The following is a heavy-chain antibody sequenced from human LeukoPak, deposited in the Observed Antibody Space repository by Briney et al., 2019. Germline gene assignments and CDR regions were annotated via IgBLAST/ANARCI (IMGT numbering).Heavy chain of an antibody. J-gene: IGHJ5*02. CDR3: AKDGSPYYDFWSGYYPSLNWFDP. CDR1: GFTFSSYA. CDR2: VSGGGGT. D-gene: IGHD3-3*01. Sequence: PGGSLRLSCAASGFTFSSYAMSWVRQAPGKGLEWVAAVSGGGGTYYADSVKGRFTIFRDTSKNTLYLQMNSLRAEDTAVYYCAKDGSPYYDFWSGYYPSLNWFDPWGQGTLVTVSS. V-gene: IGHV3-23*01.